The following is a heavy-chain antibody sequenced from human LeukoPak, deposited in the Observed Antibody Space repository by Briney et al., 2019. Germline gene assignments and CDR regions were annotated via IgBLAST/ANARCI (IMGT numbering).Heavy chain of an antibody. D-gene: IGHD2-15*01. CDR3: ARRYCSGGSCYSGGFDY. CDR2: IIPIFGTA. CDR1: GGTFSSYA. J-gene: IGHJ4*02. V-gene: IGHV1-69*05. Sequence: SVKVSCKASGGTFSSYAISWVRQAPGQGLEWMGGIIPIFGTANYAQKFQGRVTITTEESTSTAYMELSSLRSEDTAVYYCARRYCSGGSCYSGGFDYWGQGTLVTVSS.